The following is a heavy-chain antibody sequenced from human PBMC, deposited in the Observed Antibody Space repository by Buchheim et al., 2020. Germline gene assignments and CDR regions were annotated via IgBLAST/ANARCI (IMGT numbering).Heavy chain of an antibody. D-gene: IGHD3-10*01. Sequence: EVQLVESGGGVVQPGGSLRLSCAASAFNYDDHAMHWVRQAPGKGLEWVALISRDGAMIHYADSVKGRFTISRDNSKNSLYLQMNSLRTADTAFYYCARYGSGSRFKDPFDYWGQGTL. J-gene: IGHJ4*02. CDR3: ARYGSGSRFKDPFDY. CDR2: ISRDGAMI. CDR1: AFNYDDHA. V-gene: IGHV3-43*02.